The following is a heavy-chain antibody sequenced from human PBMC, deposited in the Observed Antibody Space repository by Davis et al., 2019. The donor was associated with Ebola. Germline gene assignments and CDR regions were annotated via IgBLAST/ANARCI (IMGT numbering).Heavy chain of an antibody. CDR3: ARGTRRCSSTSCPYYYYYYGMDV. D-gene: IGHD2-2*01. J-gene: IGHJ6*04. CDR1: GGSIISSSSY. Sequence: MPSETLSLTCTVSGGSIISSSSYWGWIRQPPRKGLEWIGSIYYSGITYYNPSLKSRVTISVDTSKNQFSLKLSSVTAADTAVYYCARGTRRCSSTSCPYYYYYYGMDVWGKGTTVTVSS. CDR2: IYYSGIT. V-gene: IGHV4-39*07.